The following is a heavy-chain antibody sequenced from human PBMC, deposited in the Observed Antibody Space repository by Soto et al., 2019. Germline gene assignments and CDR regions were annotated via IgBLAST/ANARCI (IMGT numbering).Heavy chain of an antibody. CDR3: ATRVTSYGDYVGYYYGMDV. J-gene: IGHJ6*02. Sequence: QVQLVQSGAEVKKPGASVKVSCKVSGYTLTELSMHWVRQAPGKGLEWTGGFDPEDGETIYAQKFQGRVTMTEDTSTDTAYMELSSLRSEDTAVYYCATRVTSYGDYVGYYYGMDVWGQGTTVTVSS. CDR1: GYTLTELS. V-gene: IGHV1-24*01. CDR2: FDPEDGET. D-gene: IGHD4-17*01.